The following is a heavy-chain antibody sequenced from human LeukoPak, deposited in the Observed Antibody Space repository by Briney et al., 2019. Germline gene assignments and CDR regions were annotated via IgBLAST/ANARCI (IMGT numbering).Heavy chain of an antibody. D-gene: IGHD3-22*01. CDR2: ISYDGSNK. CDR3: AREPYDSSGSDY. Sequence: PGGSLRLSCAASGFTFSSYAMHWVRQAPGKGLEWVAVISYDGSNKYYADSVKGRFTISRDNSKNTLYLQMNSLRAEDTAVYYCAREPYDSSGSDYWGQGTLVTVSS. J-gene: IGHJ4*02. CDR1: GFTFSSYA. V-gene: IGHV3-30-3*01.